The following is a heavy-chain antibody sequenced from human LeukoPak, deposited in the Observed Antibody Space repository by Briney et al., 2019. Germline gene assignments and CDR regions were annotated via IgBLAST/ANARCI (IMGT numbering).Heavy chain of an antibody. CDR2: IYYSGST. CDR3: ASGPREPYYYYYYMDV. V-gene: IGHV4-39*07. CDR1: GGSISSSSYY. J-gene: IGHJ6*03. Sequence: SETLSLTCTVSGGSISSSSYYWGWIRQPPGKGLEWIGSIYYSGSTYYNPSLKSRVTISVDTSKNQFSLKLSSVTAADTAEYYCASGPREPYYYYYYMDVWGKGTTVTVSS.